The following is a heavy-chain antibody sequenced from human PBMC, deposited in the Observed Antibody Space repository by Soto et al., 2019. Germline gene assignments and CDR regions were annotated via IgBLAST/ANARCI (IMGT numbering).Heavy chain of an antibody. J-gene: IGHJ3*02. CDR1: GYTITIYG. CDR2: ISAYSGNT. D-gene: IGHD6-19*01. V-gene: IGHV1-8*01. CDR3: ARGGRDSSGSASVDI. Sequence: ASVNVSCKTSGYTITIYGISWVRQAPGQGLEWMGWISAYSGNTGYAQKFQGRVTMTRNTSISTAYMELSSLRSEDTAVYYCARGGRDSSGSASVDIWGQGTMVTVSS.